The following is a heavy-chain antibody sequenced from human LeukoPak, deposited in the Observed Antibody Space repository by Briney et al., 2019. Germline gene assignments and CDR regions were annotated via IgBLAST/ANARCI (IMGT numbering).Heavy chain of an antibody. J-gene: IGHJ5*02. CDR1: GGSISSYY. CDR2: IYYSGST. Sequence: SETLSLTCTVSGGSISSYYWSWIRQPPGKGLEWIGYIYYSGSTNYNPSPKSRVTISVDTSKNQFSLKLSSVTAADTAVYYCARGVRRGIGRFWFDPWGQGTMVSVSS. V-gene: IGHV4-59*01. D-gene: IGHD2-15*01. CDR3: ARGVRRGIGRFWFDP.